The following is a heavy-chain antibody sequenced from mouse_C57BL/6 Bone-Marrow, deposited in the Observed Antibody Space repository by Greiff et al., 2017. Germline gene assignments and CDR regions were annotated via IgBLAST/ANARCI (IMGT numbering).Heavy chain of an antibody. CDR1: GYTFTSYW. D-gene: IGHD2-3*01. CDR2: IDPSDSYT. V-gene: IGHV1-69*01. CDR3: ARGND. J-gene: IGHJ3*01. Sequence: VQLKQPGAELVMPGASVKLSCKASGYTFTSYWMHWVKQRPGQGLEWIGEIDPSDSYTNYNQKFKGKSTLTVDKSSSTAYMQLSSLTSEDSAVYYCARGNDWGQGTLVTVSA.